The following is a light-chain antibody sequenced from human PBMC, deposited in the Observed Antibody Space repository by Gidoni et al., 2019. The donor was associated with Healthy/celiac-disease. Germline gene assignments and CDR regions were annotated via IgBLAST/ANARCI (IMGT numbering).Light chain of an antibody. Sequence: DIVMPQSPDSLAVSLGERATINCKSSQSVLYSSNNKNYLAWYQQKPGQPPKLLIYWASTRESGVPDRVSGSGSGTDFTLTISSLQAEDVAVYYGQQYYSTPPYSVGQGTKLEIK. CDR3: QQYYSTPPYS. CDR2: WAS. V-gene: IGKV4-1*01. CDR1: QSVLYSSNNKNY. J-gene: IGKJ2*03.